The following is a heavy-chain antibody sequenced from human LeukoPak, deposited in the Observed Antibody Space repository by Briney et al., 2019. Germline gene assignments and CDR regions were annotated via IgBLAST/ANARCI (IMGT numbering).Heavy chain of an antibody. J-gene: IGHJ5*02. CDR2: IYYSGST. D-gene: IGHD6-13*01. CDR3: ASGAAGNIWFDP. CDR1: GGSISSGGYY. Sequence: PSQTLSLTCTVSGGSISSGGYYWSWIRQHPGKGLEWIGYIYYSGSTYYNPSLKSRVTISVDTSKNQFSLKLSSATAADTAVYYCASGAAGNIWFDPWGQGTLVTVSS. V-gene: IGHV4-31*03.